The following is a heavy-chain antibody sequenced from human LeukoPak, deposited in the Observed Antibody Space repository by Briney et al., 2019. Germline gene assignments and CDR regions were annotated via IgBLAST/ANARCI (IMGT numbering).Heavy chain of an antibody. J-gene: IGHJ4*02. Sequence: PSDTLSLTCAVYGGSFSGYYWTWIRQPPGKTLEWIGEINHSGSSNYNPSLMSRVTMSVDTSKNQISLRLSSVTAADTAVYYCGREGIPYSPSPYYFDYWGQGNLVTVSS. D-gene: IGHD3-9*01. V-gene: IGHV4-34*01. CDR3: GREGIPYSPSPYYFDY. CDR1: GGSFSGYY. CDR2: INHSGSS.